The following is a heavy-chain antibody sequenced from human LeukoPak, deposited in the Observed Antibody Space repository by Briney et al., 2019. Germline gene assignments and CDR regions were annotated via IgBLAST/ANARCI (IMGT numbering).Heavy chain of an antibody. Sequence: GGSLRLSCVASGFTFSSYEMNWVHQTPGKGLEWVSYIRSSGTPISYADSVKGRFTISRDNAKNSLYLQMNNLRAADTAVYYCARGLGVRGVIIPRRRDAFDIWGQGTMVTVSS. D-gene: IGHD3-10*01. CDR3: ARGLGVRGVIIPRRRDAFDI. CDR1: GFTFSSYE. CDR2: IRSSGTPI. J-gene: IGHJ3*02. V-gene: IGHV3-48*03.